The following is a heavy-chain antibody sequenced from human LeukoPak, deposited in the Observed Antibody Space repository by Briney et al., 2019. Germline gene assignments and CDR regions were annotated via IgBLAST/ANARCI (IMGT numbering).Heavy chain of an antibody. CDR2: ISGSGGST. CDR1: GFTFSSYG. D-gene: IGHD2-15*01. J-gene: IGHJ4*02. Sequence: GGSLRLSCAASGFTFSSYGMSWVRQAPGKGLEWVSAISGSGGSTYYADSVKGRFTISRDNSKNTLYLQMNSLRAEDTAVYYCAKAAGKVVVVAALSLWGQGTLVTVSS. V-gene: IGHV3-23*01. CDR3: AKAAGKVVVVAALSL.